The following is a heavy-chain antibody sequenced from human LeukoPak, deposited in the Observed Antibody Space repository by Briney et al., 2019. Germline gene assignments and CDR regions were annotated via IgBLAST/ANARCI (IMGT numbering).Heavy chain of an antibody. J-gene: IGHJ4*02. CDR1: GYTFTNYG. D-gene: IGHD3-10*01. Sequence: GASVKVSCKASGYTFTNYGISLVRQAPGQGLEWVGWISAYNGNTNYAQKRQGRLTMTTDTSTSTADMELRSLRSDDTAVYYCARVPYGSGSYLVPNYFDYWGQGTLVTVSS. CDR2: ISAYNGNT. V-gene: IGHV1-18*01. CDR3: ARVPYGSGSYLVPNYFDY.